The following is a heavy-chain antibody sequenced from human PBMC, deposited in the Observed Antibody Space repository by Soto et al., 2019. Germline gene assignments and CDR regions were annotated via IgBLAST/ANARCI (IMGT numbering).Heavy chain of an antibody. J-gene: IGHJ5*02. V-gene: IGHV1-3*01. CDR2: INAGNGNT. CDR1: GITFSTYA. CDR3: ARAISGYVT. D-gene: IGHD5-12*01. Sequence: QVQLVQSGAEVKKPGASVKVSCKASGITFSTYAIHWVRQAPGQRLEWMGWINAGNGNTRYSQKFQGRVTLTSDTSAVSTYMDLSSLRSEDTYNYYCARAISGYVTWGQGTLVTVSS.